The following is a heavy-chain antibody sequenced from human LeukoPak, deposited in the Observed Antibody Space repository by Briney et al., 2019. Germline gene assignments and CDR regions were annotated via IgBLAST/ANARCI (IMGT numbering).Heavy chain of an antibody. D-gene: IGHD3-10*01. Sequence: GGSLRLSCAASGFTFSSYAMHWVRQAPGKGLEWGAVISYDGSNKYYADSVKGRFTISRDNSKNTLYLQMNSLRAEDTAVYYCARDSLGMVRGVISQYYYGMDVWGKGTTVTVSS. CDR1: GFTFSSYA. CDR3: ARDSLGMVRGVISQYYYGMDV. V-gene: IGHV3-30*04. J-gene: IGHJ6*04. CDR2: ISYDGSNK.